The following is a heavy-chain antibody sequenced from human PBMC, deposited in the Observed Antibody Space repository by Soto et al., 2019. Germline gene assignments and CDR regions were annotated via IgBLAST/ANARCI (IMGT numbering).Heavy chain of an antibody. V-gene: IGHV1-69*02. J-gene: IGHJ6*02. CDR3: ASGPLGPAYYYGMDV. CDR1: GGTFSSYT. CDR2: INASHGIT. Sequence: SVKVSCKASGGTFSSYTISWVRQAPGQGLEWMGRINASHGITNYAQKFQGRVTITRDTSTSTAYMELSSLRSEDTAVYYCASGPLGPAYYYGMDVWGQGTTVTVSS. D-gene: IGHD3-16*01.